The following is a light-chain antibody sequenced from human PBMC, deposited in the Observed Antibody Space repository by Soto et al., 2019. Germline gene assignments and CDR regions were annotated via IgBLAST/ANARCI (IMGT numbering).Light chain of an antibody. CDR1: SSDVGGYNY. CDR2: EVF. J-gene: IGLJ1*01. CDR3: SSYAGSNNFDV. V-gene: IGLV2-8*01. Sequence: QSALTQPPSASGSPGQSVTISCTGTSSDVGGYNYVSWYQQHPGKAPKLMIYEVFKRPSGVPDRFSGSKSGNTASLTVSGLQAEDEGDYYCSSYAGSNNFDVFGTGTKLTVL.